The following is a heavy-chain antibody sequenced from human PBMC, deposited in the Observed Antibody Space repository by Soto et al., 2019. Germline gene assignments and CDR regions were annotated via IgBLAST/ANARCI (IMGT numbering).Heavy chain of an antibody. J-gene: IGHJ4*02. Sequence: SETLSLTCTVSGGSISSYYWSWIRQPAGKGLEWIGRIYTSGSTNYNPSLKSRVTMSVDTSKNQFSLKLSSVTAADTAVYYCARVGCSSTSCYLDYWGQGTLVNVS. V-gene: IGHV4-4*07. D-gene: IGHD2-2*01. CDR1: GGSISSYY. CDR2: IYTSGST. CDR3: ARVGCSSTSCYLDY.